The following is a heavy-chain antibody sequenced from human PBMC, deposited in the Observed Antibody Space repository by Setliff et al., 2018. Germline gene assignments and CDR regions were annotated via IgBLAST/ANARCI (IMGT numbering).Heavy chain of an antibody. J-gene: IGHJ6*03. Sequence: SETLSLTCTVSGGSISSYHWSWIRQPAGKGLEWIGRIYTSGSTNYNPSLKSRVTMSVDTSKNQFSLKLSSVTAADTAVYYCARDSRGNPPNYMDVWGKGTTVTVSS. V-gene: IGHV4-4*07. CDR3: ARDSRGNPPNYMDV. CDR1: GGSISSYH. CDR2: IYTSGST.